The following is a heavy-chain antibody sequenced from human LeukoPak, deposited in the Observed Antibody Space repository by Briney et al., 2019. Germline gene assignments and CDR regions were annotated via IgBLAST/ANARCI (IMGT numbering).Heavy chain of an antibody. CDR2: IYYSGTT. CDR3: ARGYSYSSYYFDY. Sequence: SETLSLTCTVSGYSISSRHYYNWIRQPPGKELEWIGYIYYSGTTNYNPSLDKSRVTISVDTSKNQFSLKLSSVTAADTALYYCARGYSYSSYYFDYWGQGILVTVSS. D-gene: IGHD5-18*01. J-gene: IGHJ4*02. V-gene: IGHV4-59*11. CDR1: GYSISSRHY.